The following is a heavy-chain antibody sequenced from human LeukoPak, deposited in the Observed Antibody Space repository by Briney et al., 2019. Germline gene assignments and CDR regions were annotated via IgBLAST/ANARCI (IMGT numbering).Heavy chain of an antibody. CDR1: GASVSGDY. CDR2: IYVSGNS. Sequence: MASETLSLTCIVSGASVSGDYWSWIRQPPGKGLEWIGYIYVSGNSNYNPSLKSRVSISLDTSKNQVSLTLTSVTAADTAVYYCARHPFSSPFDHWGQGTLVAVSS. CDR3: ARHPFSSPFDH. V-gene: IGHV4-59*08. J-gene: IGHJ4*02. D-gene: IGHD2/OR15-2a*01.